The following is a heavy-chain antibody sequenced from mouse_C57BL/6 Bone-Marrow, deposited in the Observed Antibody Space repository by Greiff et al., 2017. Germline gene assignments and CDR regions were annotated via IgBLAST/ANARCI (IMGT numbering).Heavy chain of an antibody. CDR2: INHSSGYT. CDR1: GYTFTSYT. CDR3: ARCYAMDY. Sequence: QVQLQQSGAELARPGASVKMSCKASGYTFTSYTMHWVQQRPGQGLEWIGYINHSSGYTKYNQKFKDKGPLTADKSSSTAYMQLSSLTCEESAVYDCARCYAMDYWVQGTSVTVSS. J-gene: IGHJ4*01. V-gene: IGHV1-4*01.